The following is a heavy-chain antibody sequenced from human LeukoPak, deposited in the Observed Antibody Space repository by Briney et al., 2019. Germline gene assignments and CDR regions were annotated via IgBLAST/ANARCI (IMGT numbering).Heavy chain of an antibody. CDR2: FDPEDGET. D-gene: IGHD1-20*01. CDR3: APGGITGTRYNWFDP. Sequence: ASVKVSCKVSGYTLTELSMHWVRQAPGKGLEWMGGFDPEDGETIYAQKFQGRVTMTEDTSTDTAYMELSSLRSEDTAVYYCAPGGITGTRYNWFDPWGQGTLVTVSS. J-gene: IGHJ5*02. V-gene: IGHV1-24*01. CDR1: GYTLTELS.